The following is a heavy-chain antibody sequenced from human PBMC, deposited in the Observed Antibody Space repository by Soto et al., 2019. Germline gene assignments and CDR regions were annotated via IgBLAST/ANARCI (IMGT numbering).Heavy chain of an antibody. CDR2: IYSGGST. Sequence: VGSLRLSFAASGFTVSSNYMSWVRQAPGKGLEWVSVIYSGGSTYYADSVKGRFTISRDDSKSTLYLQMNSLRAEDKAVYYCARTSNWNDPNYYYGMDVRGQGTTVTVAS. CDR3: ARTSNWNDPNYYYGMDV. J-gene: IGHJ6*02. CDR1: GFTVSSNY. D-gene: IGHD1-20*01. V-gene: IGHV3-53*01.